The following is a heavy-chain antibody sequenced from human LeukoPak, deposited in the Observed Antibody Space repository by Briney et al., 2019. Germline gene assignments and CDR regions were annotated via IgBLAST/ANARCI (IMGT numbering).Heavy chain of an antibody. CDR2: INAGNGNT. J-gene: IGHJ4*02. CDR3: ARHIAVAGSFDY. V-gene: IGHV1-3*01. CDR1: GYTFTSYS. D-gene: IGHD6-19*01. Sequence: ASVKVSCKASGYTFTSYSMHWVRQAPGQRLEWMGWINAGNGNTKFSQKFQGRVTITRDTSASTAYMELSSLRSEDTAVYYCARHIAVAGSFDYWGQGTLVTVSS.